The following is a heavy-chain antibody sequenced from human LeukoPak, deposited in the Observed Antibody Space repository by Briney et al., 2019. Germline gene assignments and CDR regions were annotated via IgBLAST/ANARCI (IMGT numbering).Heavy chain of an antibody. D-gene: IGHD2-15*01. Sequence: ASVKVSCKASGHTFTSYDINWVRQATGQGLEWMGWMNPNSGNTGYAQKFQGRVTMTRNTSISTAYMELSSLRSEDTAVYYCARVGGSWWVVAARGAFDIRGQGTMVTVSS. V-gene: IGHV1-8*01. J-gene: IGHJ3*02. CDR1: GHTFTSYD. CDR3: ARVGGSWWVVAARGAFDI. CDR2: MNPNSGNT.